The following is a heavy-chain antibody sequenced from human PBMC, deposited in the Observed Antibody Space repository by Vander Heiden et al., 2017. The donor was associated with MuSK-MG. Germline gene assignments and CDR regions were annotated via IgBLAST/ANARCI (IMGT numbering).Heavy chain of an antibody. J-gene: IGHJ4*02. V-gene: IGHV3-7*01. CDR2: IKQDGSER. CDR1: GFTFSSHW. Sequence: EVQLVESGGGLVQPGGSLSLSCAASGFTFSSHWMSWVRQAPGKGLEWVANIKQDGSERYYVDSVKGRFTISSDNAKNSLYLQMNSLRAEDTALYYCARGSGYCSGGSCYPYYFDYWCQGTLVTVSS. D-gene: IGHD2-15*01. CDR3: ARGSGYCSGGSCYPYYFDY.